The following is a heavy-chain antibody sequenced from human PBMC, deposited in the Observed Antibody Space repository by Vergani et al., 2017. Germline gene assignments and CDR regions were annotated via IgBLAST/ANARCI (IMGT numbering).Heavy chain of an antibody. CDR2: ISYDGSNK. D-gene: IGHD3-3*01. Sequence: QVQLVESGGGVVQPGRSLRLSCAASGFTFSSYAMHWVRQAPGKGLEWVAVISYDGSNKYYADSVKGRFTISRDNSKNTLYLQMNSLTAEDTAVYYCAREKGGQGITIFEVVGDDAFDIWGQGTMVTVSS. CDR3: AREKGGQGITIFEVVGDDAFDI. J-gene: IGHJ3*02. V-gene: IGHV3-30-3*01. CDR1: GFTFSSYA.